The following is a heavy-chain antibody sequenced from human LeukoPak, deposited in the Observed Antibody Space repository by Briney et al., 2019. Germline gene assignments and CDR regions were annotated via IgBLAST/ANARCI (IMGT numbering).Heavy chain of an antibody. D-gene: IGHD3-3*02. V-gene: IGHV4-4*02. CDR2: INHSGST. CDR3: ARHFRGRVRAFDI. Sequence: SGTLSLTCAVSGGSISSNNWWNWVHQPPGKGLEWIGEINHSGSTNYNPSLKSRVTISVDTSKNQFSLKLSSVTAADTAVYYCARHFRGRVRAFDIWGQGTMVIVSS. J-gene: IGHJ3*02. CDR1: GGSISSNNW.